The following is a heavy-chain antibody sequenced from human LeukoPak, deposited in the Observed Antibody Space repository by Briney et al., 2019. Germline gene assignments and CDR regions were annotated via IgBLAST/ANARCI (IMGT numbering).Heavy chain of an antibody. CDR3: ARSGYSKGDFQH. J-gene: IGHJ1*01. V-gene: IGHV3-21*01. CDR2: ISSSSSYI. CDR1: GFTFSSYS. D-gene: IGHD4-11*01. Sequence: GGSLRLSCAASGFTFSSYSMNWVRQAPGKGLEWVSSISSSSSYIYYADSVKGRLTISRDNAKNSLYLQMNSLRAEDTAVYYCARSGYSKGDFQHWGQGTLVTVSS.